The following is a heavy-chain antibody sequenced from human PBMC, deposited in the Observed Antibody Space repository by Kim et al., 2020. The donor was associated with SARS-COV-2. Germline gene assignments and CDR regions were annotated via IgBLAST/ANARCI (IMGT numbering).Heavy chain of an antibody. J-gene: IGHJ3*01. D-gene: IGHD3-10*01. V-gene: IGHV3-74*01. CDR1: GFTFGSYW. CDR2: INSDGSST. CDR3: ARGGSGRDDAFDV. Sequence: GGSLRLSCAASGFTFGSYWMHWVRQAPGKGLVWVSRINSDGSSTSYADSVKGRFTISRDNAKNTLYLQMSSLRADDTAVYYCARGGSGRDDAFDVWGQGTMVTVSS.